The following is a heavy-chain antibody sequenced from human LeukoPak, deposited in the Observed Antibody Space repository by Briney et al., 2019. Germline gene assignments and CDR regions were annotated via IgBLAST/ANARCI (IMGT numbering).Heavy chain of an antibody. V-gene: IGHV5-10-1*01. CDR3: ATGDVHYGDYNSLLL. D-gene: IGHD4-17*01. J-gene: IGHJ4*02. CDR2: IDPSDSYT. Sequence: GESLKISCKGSGYSFTSYWISWVRQMPGKGLEWMGRIDPSDSYTNYSPSFQGHVTISADKSISTAYLQWSSLKASDTAMYYCATGDVHYGDYNSLLLWGQGTLVTVSS. CDR1: GYSFTSYW.